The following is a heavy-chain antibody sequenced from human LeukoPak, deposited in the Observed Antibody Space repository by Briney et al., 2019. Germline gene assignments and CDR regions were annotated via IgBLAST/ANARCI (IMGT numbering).Heavy chain of an antibody. J-gene: IGHJ5*02. V-gene: IGHV3-7*01. CDR3: AREESARRIHALHP. CDR2: INQDGSEK. Sequence: GGSLRLSCAAPGFTFNMYWMSWVRQAPGKGLEWMANINQDGSEKFYVDSVKSRFTISRDNAKKSLYLEMNTLRPEDTAVYYCAREESARRIHALHPWGQGTLVTVSA. CDR1: GFTFNMYW. D-gene: IGHD2-15*01.